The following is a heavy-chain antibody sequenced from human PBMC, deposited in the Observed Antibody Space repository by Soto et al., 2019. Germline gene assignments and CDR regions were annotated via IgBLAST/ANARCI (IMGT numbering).Heavy chain of an antibody. CDR3: ARGRGYSYGLDP. Sequence: PSETLSLTCTVSGDSISSVYNYWSWIRQPPGEGLEWIGFISYSGTTSYSPSLKSRLAISLDTSKNQFSLSLTSVTAADTAVYYCARGRGYSYGLDPWGQGTLDTVSS. CDR1: GDSISSVYNY. D-gene: IGHD5-12*01. J-gene: IGHJ5*02. V-gene: IGHV4-30-4*01. CDR2: ISYSGTT.